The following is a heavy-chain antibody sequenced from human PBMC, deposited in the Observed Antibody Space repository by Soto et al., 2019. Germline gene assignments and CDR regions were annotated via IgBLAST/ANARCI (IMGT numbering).Heavy chain of an antibody. CDR1: GFTFSNYW. CDR2: IKEDGSEK. J-gene: IGHJ4*02. V-gene: IGHV3-7*03. D-gene: IGHD6-19*01. CDR3: VRFSILVSGRGRGAFFDS. Sequence: HPGGSLRLSCAASGFTFSNYWMSWVRQVPGKGLAWVSNIKEDGSEKYYVDSVKGRFTISRDNAKNSVHLQMNSLRDEDTAVYYCVRFSILVSGRGRGAFFDSWGQGTPVTVSS.